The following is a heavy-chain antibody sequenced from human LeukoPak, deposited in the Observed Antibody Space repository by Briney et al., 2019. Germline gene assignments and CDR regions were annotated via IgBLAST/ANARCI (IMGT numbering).Heavy chain of an antibody. CDR2: IYYSGST. Sequence: PSETLFLTCTVSGGSISTHYWSWIRQPPGKGLEWIGYIYYSGSTNYNPSLKSRVTISLDTSKNQFSLRLSSVTAADTAVYYCARSYDSRGYYYYGMDVWGQGTTVTVSS. V-gene: IGHV4-59*11. D-gene: IGHD3-22*01. CDR1: GGSISTHY. CDR3: ARSYDSRGYYYYGMDV. J-gene: IGHJ6*02.